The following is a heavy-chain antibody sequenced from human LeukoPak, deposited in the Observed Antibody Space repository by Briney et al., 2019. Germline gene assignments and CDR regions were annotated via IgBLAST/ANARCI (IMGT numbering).Heavy chain of an antibody. D-gene: IGHD5-24*01. Sequence: GGSLRLSCAASGFTFSSYSMNWVHQAPGKGLEWVSSISGSSSYIYYADSVKGRFTISRDNAKNSLYLQMNSLRAEDTAVYYCARDSEEMATIIHDYWGQGTLVTVSS. CDR2: ISGSSSYI. CDR1: GFTFSSYS. CDR3: ARDSEEMATIIHDY. V-gene: IGHV3-21*01. J-gene: IGHJ4*02.